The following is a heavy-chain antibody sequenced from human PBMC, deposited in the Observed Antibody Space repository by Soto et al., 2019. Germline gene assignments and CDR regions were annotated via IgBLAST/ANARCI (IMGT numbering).Heavy chain of an antibody. CDR3: AGETAYGWYWFDT. CDR2: MNPNSGNT. CDR1: GYTFTSFD. D-gene: IGHD6-19*01. V-gene: IGHV1-8*01. J-gene: IGHJ5*02. Sequence: QVQLVQSGAEVKKPGASVKVSCKASGYTFTSFDIQWVRQATGQGLEWMGWMNPNSGNTGYAQKFQGRVSMTRDTFITTAYMELRSLRSEDTALYYCAGETAYGWYWFDTWGQGTLLTVSS.